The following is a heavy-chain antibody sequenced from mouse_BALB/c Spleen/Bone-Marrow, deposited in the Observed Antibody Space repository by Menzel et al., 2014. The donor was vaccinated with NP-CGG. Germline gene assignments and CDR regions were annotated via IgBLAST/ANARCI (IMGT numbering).Heavy chain of an antibody. V-gene: IGHV1-69*02. Sequence: QVQLQQSGAELVRPGASVKLSCKASGYTSTSYWINWVKQRPGQGLEWIGNIYPSDSYTNYNQKFKDKATLTVDKSSSTAYMQLSCPTSEDSAVYYCTRREGNYAFAYWGQGTLVTVSA. CDR3: TRREGNYAFAY. J-gene: IGHJ3*01. CDR1: GYTSTSYW. CDR2: IYPSDSYT. D-gene: IGHD2-1*01.